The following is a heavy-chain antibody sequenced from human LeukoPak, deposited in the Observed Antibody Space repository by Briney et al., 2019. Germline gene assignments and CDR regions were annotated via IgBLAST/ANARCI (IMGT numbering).Heavy chain of an antibody. J-gene: IGHJ4*02. CDR2: MNPNSGNT. CDR3: ARVTASSSWYYALGY. CDR1: GYTFTSYD. Sequence: ASVKVSCKASGYTFTSYDINWVRQATGQGLEWMGWMNPNSGNTGYAQTFQGRVTMTRNTSISTAYMELSSLRSEDTAVYYCARVTASSSWYYALGYWGQGTLVTVSS. V-gene: IGHV1-8*01. D-gene: IGHD6-13*01.